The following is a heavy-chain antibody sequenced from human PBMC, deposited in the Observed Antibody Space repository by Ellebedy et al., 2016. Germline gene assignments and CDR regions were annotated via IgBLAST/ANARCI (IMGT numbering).Heavy chain of an antibody. CDR2: ISGSGGST. J-gene: IGHJ6*02. CDR3: ARAPIRDWAYYYYGMDV. Sequence: GGSLRLXCAASGFTFSSYAMSWVRQAPGKGLEWVSAISGSGGSTYYADSVKGRFTISRDNSKNTLYLQMNSLRAEDTAVYYCARAPIRDWAYYYYGMDVWGQGTTVTVSS. V-gene: IGHV3-23*01. CDR1: GFTFSSYA. D-gene: IGHD3/OR15-3a*01.